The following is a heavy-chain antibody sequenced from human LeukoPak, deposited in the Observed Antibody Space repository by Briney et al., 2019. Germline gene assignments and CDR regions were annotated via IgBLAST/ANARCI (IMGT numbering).Heavy chain of an antibody. CDR2: MNPNSGNT. V-gene: IGHV1-8*03. D-gene: IGHD2-2*01. Sequence: GASVKVSCKASGYTFTSYDINWVRQATGQGLEWMGWMNPNSGNTGYAQKFQGRVTITRNTSISTAYMELSGLRSEDTAVYYCARGLYCSSTSCSDYWGQGTLVTVSS. CDR1: GYTFTSYD. J-gene: IGHJ4*02. CDR3: ARGLYCSSTSCSDY.